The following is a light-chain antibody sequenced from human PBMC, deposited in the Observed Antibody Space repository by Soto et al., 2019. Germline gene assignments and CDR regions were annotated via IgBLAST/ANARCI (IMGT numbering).Light chain of an antibody. CDR3: QESYSNPSVT. CDR2: AAS. CDR1: QSISAY. V-gene: IGKV1-39*01. Sequence: DIQMTQSPSSMSASVGDRVTITCRASQSISAYLNWYQQKPGKAPKLLIYAASSLQSGVPSRFSGSGSGTDFTLTISSLQPEDFATYYCQESYSNPSVTFGRGTKVDIX. J-gene: IGKJ3*01.